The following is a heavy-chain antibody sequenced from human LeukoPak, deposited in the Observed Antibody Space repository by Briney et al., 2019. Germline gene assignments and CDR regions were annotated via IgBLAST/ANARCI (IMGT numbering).Heavy chain of an antibody. V-gene: IGHV3-74*01. CDR2: INSDGRST. CDR1: GFTFSNHW. D-gene: IGHD6-19*01. CDR3: ARGAHSSGWGFDL. J-gene: IGHJ2*01. Sequence: PGGSLRLSCAASGFTFSNHWMHWVRQAPGKGLVWVSRINSDGRSTTYADSVKGRFTISRDNAKNTLYLQMNSLRAEDAAVYFCARGAHSSGWGFDLWGRGALVTVSS.